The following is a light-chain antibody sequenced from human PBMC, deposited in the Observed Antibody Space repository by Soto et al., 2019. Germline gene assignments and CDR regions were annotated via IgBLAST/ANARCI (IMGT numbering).Light chain of an antibody. CDR1: QSTSSW. J-gene: IGKJ1*01. Sequence: DIQMTQSPSTLSASVGDRVTITCRASQSTSSWLAWYQQKPGKAPKLLIYDASSLESGVPSRFSGNRSGTEFTLTISSLQPDDFATYYCQQYNSYSWTFGQGTKVEIK. CDR3: QQYNSYSWT. V-gene: IGKV1-5*01. CDR2: DAS.